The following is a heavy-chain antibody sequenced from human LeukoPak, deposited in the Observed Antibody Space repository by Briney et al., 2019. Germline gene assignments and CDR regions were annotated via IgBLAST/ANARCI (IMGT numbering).Heavy chain of an antibody. Sequence: GGSLRLSCAASGFTLSSYAMSWVRQAPGKGLEWVSAISGSGDITYYADSVKGRFTISSDKSKNTLYLQMNNLRAEDTAVYYCAKERYDFWSGYSYYFDYWGQGTLVTVSS. CDR3: AKERYDFWSGYSYYFDY. J-gene: IGHJ4*02. CDR2: ISGSGDIT. CDR1: GFTLSSYA. D-gene: IGHD3-3*01. V-gene: IGHV3-23*01.